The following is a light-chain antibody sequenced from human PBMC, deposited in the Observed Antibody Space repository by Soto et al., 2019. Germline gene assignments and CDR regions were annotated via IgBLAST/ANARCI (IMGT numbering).Light chain of an antibody. J-gene: IGLJ2*01. CDR1: TSDVGGYKY. CDR3: SSYISSSTLV. V-gene: IGLV2-14*01. CDR2: EVS. Sequence: QSALTQPASVSGSPGQSITISCTGTTSDVGGYKYVSWYQQHPGKAPKLMIYEVSNRPSGVSNRCSGSKSGNTSSLTISGLQDEDEADYYCSSYISSSTLVFGGGTERTV.